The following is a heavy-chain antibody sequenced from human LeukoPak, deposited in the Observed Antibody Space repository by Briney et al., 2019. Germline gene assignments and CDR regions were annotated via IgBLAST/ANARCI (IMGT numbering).Heavy chain of an antibody. CDR1: GGSISSYY. J-gene: IGHJ5*02. V-gene: IGHV4-4*07. CDR2: IYTSGST. Sequence: SETLSLTCAVSGGSISSYYWSWIRQPAGKGLEWIGRIYTSGSTNYNPSLKSRVTMSVDTSKNQFSLKLSSVTAADTAVYYCARGVAATPRLRWFDPWGQGTLVTVSS. CDR3: ARGVAATPRLRWFDP. D-gene: IGHD2-15*01.